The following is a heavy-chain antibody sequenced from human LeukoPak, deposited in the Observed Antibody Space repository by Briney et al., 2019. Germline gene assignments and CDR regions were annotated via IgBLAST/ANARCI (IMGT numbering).Heavy chain of an antibody. J-gene: IGHJ3*02. CDR1: GFTFSNYG. CDR3: ARDRVTMVRGVTKPDGGSI. V-gene: IGHV3-23*01. CDR2: ISGSGRSS. D-gene: IGHD3-10*01. Sequence: PGGSLRLSCAASGFTFSNYGMNWVRQAPGKGLEWVSSISGSGRSSYYADSVKGRFTISRDNSKNTLYLQMNSLRAEDTAVYYCARDRVTMVRGVTKPDGGSIWGQGTMVTVSS.